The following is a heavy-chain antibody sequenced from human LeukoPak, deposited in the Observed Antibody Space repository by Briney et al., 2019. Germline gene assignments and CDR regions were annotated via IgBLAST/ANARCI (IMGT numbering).Heavy chain of an antibody. CDR3: AKDSTYYDILTGYYSDY. CDR2: ISGSGGST. CDR1: GFTFSSYA. V-gene: IGHV3-23*01. D-gene: IGHD3-9*01. J-gene: IGHJ4*02. Sequence: PGGSLRLSCAASGFTFSSYAMSWVRQAPGRGLEWVSAISGSGGSTYYADSVKGRFTISRDNSKNTLYLQMNSLRAEDTAVYYCAKDSTYYDILTGYYSDYWGQGTLVTVSS.